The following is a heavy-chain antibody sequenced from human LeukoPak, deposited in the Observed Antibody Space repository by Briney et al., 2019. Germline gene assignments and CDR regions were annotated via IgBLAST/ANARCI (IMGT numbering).Heavy chain of an antibody. J-gene: IGHJ4*02. CDR2: INHSGST. Sequence: SETLSLTCAVYGGSFSGYYWSWIRQPPGKGLEWIGEINHSGSTNYNPSLKSRVTISVDTSKNQFSLKLSSVTAADTAVYYCARGEAAKPLNFDYWGQGTLVTVSS. CDR1: GGSFSGYY. CDR3: ARGEAAKPLNFDY. V-gene: IGHV4-34*01.